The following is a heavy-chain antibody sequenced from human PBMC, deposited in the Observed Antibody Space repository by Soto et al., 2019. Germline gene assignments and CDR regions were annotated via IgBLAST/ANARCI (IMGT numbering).Heavy chain of an antibody. J-gene: IGHJ6*02. CDR3: AREKGGVAGTTPSYYYYGMDV. CDR2: ISYDGSNK. Sequence: GGSLRLSCAASGFTFSSYAMHWVRQAPGKGLEWVAVISYDGSNKYYADSVKGRFTISRDNSKNTLYLQMNSLRAEDTAVYYCAREKGGVAGTTPSYYYYGMDVWGQGTTVTVSS. D-gene: IGHD1-7*01. CDR1: GFTFSSYA. V-gene: IGHV3-30-3*01.